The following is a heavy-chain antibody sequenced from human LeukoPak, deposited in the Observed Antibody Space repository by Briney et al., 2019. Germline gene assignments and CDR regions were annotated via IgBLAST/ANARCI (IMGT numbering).Heavy chain of an antibody. V-gene: IGHV3-21*01. Sequence: PGGSLRLSCAASGFTFSTYGMNWVRQAPGKGLEWVSSISSGSSYIYYADSVKGRFTISRDNAKNSLYLQMNSLRAEDTAVYYCATDYYDSSGYYYWGQGTLVTVSS. CDR1: GFTFSTYG. J-gene: IGHJ4*02. CDR3: ATDYYDSSGYYY. D-gene: IGHD3-22*01. CDR2: ISSGSSYI.